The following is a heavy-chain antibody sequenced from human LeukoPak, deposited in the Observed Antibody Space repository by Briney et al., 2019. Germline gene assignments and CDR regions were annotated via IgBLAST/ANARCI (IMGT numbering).Heavy chain of an antibody. CDR3: TREGPDSSGYSFDY. V-gene: IGHV3-53*01. CDR1: GVTFGTYG. CDR2: IYSGGTT. D-gene: IGHD3-22*01. J-gene: IGHJ4*02. Sequence: PGGSLRLSCVASGVTFGTYGLHWVRQAPGKGLEWVSIIYSGGTTYYADSVKGRFTISRDNPKNTLYLQMNSLRAEDTAVYYCTREGPDSSGYSFDYWGRGTLVTVSS.